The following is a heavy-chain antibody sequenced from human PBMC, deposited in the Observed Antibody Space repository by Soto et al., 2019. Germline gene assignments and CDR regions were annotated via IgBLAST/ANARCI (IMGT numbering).Heavy chain of an antibody. J-gene: IGHJ4*02. CDR1: GFTFSDYY. CDR3: AREIGRFIVSFAYCGGDCYADY. CDR2: ISISSSYT. D-gene: IGHD2-21*02. V-gene: IGHV3-11*05. Sequence: QVQLVESGGDLVKPGGSLRLSCAASGFTFSDYYMSWIRQAPWKGLEWVSYISISSSYTNYADSVKGRFTISRDNAKNSLYLQMNSLRAEDTAVYYCAREIGRFIVSFAYCGGDCYADYWGQGTLVTVSS.